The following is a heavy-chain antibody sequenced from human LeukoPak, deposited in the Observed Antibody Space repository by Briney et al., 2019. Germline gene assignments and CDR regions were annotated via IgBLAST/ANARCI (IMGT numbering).Heavy chain of an antibody. J-gene: IGHJ4*02. Sequence: VASVKVSCKASGGTFSSYAISWVRQAPGQGLEWMGGIIPIFGTANYAQKFQGRVTITTDESTSTAYMELSSLRSEDTAVYYCARSVTAAGSKSGLFDYWGQGTLVTVSS. CDR1: GGTFSSYA. CDR2: IIPIFGTA. CDR3: ARSVTAAGSKSGLFDY. V-gene: IGHV1-69*05. D-gene: IGHD6-13*01.